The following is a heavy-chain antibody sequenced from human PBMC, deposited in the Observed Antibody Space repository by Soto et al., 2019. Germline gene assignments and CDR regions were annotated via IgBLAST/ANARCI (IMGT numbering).Heavy chain of an antibody. J-gene: IGHJ1*01. CDR2: ISGSGGST. D-gene: IGHD3-10*01. CDR3: SKKARCDQRSFDSF. Sequence: GGSLRLSCAASGFTFSSYAMSWVRQAPGKGLEWVSGISGSGGSTYYADSVKGRFTISRDNSKETLYLQMNSLRAEDTAVYYCSKKARCDQRSFDSFCGQGTLVIGSA. CDR1: GFTFSSYA. V-gene: IGHV3-23*01.